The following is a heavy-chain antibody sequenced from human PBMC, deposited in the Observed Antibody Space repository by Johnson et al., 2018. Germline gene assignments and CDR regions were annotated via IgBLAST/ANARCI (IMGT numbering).Heavy chain of an antibody. V-gene: IGHV3-30*18. D-gene: IGHD2-2*01. CDR1: GFTFSSYG. CDR2: IAYDESKE. J-gene: IGHJ1*01. Sequence: QVQLVESGGGVVQPGGSLRLSCIVSGFTFSSYGMHWVRQAPGKGLEWLAGIAYDESKEFYTDDVHGRFTISRDNSENTLYLQMTTLRPDDTGVDYCAKDPVWVAEVPTAEYFQHWGQGTLVTVSS. CDR3: AKDPVWVAEVPTAEYFQH.